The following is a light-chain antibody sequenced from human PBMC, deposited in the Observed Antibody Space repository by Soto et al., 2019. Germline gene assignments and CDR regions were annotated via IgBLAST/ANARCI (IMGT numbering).Light chain of an antibody. J-gene: IGLJ2*01. CDR2: DVS. CDR3: SSDTSSSTLVV. CDR1: SSDVGGYHF. Sequence: QSALTQPASVSGSPGQSITISCTGASSDVGGYHFVSWYQQHPGKAPKLMIYDVSDRPSGVSNRFSGSKSGNTASLTISGLQAEDEADYYCSSDTSSSTLVVFGGGTQLTVL. V-gene: IGLV2-14*03.